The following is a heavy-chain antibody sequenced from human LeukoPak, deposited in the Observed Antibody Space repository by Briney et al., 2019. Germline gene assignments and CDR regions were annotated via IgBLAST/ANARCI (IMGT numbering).Heavy chain of an antibody. CDR2: ISAYNGNT. Sequence: ASVKVSCKASGYTFTSYGISWVRQAPGQGLEWMGWISAYNGNTNYAQKFQGWVTMTRDTSISTAYMELSRLRSDDTAVYYCARTYYYDSSGYRPADDAFDIWGQGTMVTVSS. CDR1: GYTFTSYG. V-gene: IGHV1-18*01. CDR3: ARTYYYDSSGYRPADDAFDI. D-gene: IGHD3-22*01. J-gene: IGHJ3*02.